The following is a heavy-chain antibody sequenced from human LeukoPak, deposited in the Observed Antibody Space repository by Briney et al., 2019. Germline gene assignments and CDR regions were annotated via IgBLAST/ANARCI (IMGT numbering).Heavy chain of an antibody. V-gene: IGHV3-53*01. CDR1: GFSFSSYA. CDR2: IYSGGST. CDR3: ARDSSRITGTD. Sequence: GGSLRLSCAASGFSFSSYAMSWVRQAPGKGLEWVSVIYSGGSTYYADSVKGRFTISRDNSKNTLYLQMNSLRAEDTAVYYCARDSSRITGTDWGQGTLVTVSS. J-gene: IGHJ4*02. D-gene: IGHD1-20*01.